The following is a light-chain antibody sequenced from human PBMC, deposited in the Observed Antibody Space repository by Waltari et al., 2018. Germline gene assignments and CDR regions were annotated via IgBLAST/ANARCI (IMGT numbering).Light chain of an antibody. CDR2: LGS. V-gene: IGKV2-28*01. J-gene: IGKJ4*01. CDR1: QSLLHRNGSNS. Sequence: DIVMTQSPLSLPVTPGAPASISCRSSQSLLHRNGSNSLDWYLQKPGQSPQLLIYLGSNLASVVPDRFSGSGSGTDFTLKISRVEAEDVGVYYCMQALQTPLTFGGGTKVEIK. CDR3: MQALQTPLT.